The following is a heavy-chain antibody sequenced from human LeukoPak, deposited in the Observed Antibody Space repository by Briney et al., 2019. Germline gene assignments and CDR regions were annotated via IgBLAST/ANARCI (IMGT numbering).Heavy chain of an antibody. CDR2: IYPGDSGT. J-gene: IGHJ5*02. D-gene: IGHD6-6*01. CDR1: GYSFTTYW. Sequence: GESLKISCRGSGYSFTTYWIGWVRQMPGKGLEWMGIIYPGDSGTRYSPSFQGQVTMSADKSISTAYLQWTTLKASDTAMYYCARRSSSSSSDWFDPWAREHWSPSP. CDR3: ARRSSSSSSDWFDP. V-gene: IGHV5-51*01.